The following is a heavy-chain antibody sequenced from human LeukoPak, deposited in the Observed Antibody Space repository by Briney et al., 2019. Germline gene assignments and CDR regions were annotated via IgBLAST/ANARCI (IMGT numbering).Heavy chain of an antibody. V-gene: IGHV1-18*01. J-gene: IGHJ2*01. CDR1: GYTFTSYG. CDR3: ARGVKRSSWYPDWYFDL. Sequence: ASVKVSCKASGYTFTSYGISWVRQAPGQGLEWMGWISAYNGNTNYAQKPQGRVTMTTDTSTSTAYMELRSLRSDDTAVYYCARGVKRSSWYPDWYFDLWGRGTLVTVSS. D-gene: IGHD6-13*01. CDR2: ISAYNGNT.